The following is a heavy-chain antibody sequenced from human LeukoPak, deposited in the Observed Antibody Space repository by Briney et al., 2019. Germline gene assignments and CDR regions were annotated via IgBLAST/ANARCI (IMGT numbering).Heavy chain of an antibody. V-gene: IGHV3-23*05. CDR3: ARVYWSGYSSGYYYGMGV. CDR2: IYDTGSNT. J-gene: IGHJ6*02. CDR1: GFTFSSYA. Sequence: PGGSLRLSCAASGFTFSSYAMIWVRQSPGKGLECVSAIYDTGSNTYYADSVEGWFTISRDNSKNTLYLQMNSLRGDDTGVYYCARVYWSGYSSGYYYGMGVWGQGTTVTVSS. D-gene: IGHD3-3*01.